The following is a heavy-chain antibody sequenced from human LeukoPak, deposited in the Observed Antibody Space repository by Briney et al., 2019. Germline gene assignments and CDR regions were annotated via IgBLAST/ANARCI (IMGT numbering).Heavy chain of an antibody. CDR3: AREQQRNYYYMDV. D-gene: IGHD6-13*01. CDR2: MNPNSGKT. V-gene: IGHV1-8*01. J-gene: IGHJ6*03. Sequence: GASVKVACKASGYTFTSYDINWERQATGQGLEWMGWMNPNSGKTGYAQKLQGRVNMNRNTSISTAYMELRSLRSEDTAVYYCAREQQRNYYYMDVWGKGAKVTVSS. CDR1: GYTFTSYD.